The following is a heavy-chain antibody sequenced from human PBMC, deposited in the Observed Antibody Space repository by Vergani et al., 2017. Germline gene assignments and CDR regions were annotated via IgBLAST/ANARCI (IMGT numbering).Heavy chain of an antibody. CDR2: ISSSSSTI. Sequence: EVQLVESGGGLVQPGGSLRLSCAASGFTFSSYSMNWVRQAPGKGLEWVSYISSSSSTIYYADSVKGRFTISSDNAKNSLYLQMNSLRAEDTAVYYCARDQAEYVWGSYRPFDYWGQGTLVTVSS. CDR1: GFTFSSYS. J-gene: IGHJ4*02. CDR3: ARDQAEYVWGSYRPFDY. V-gene: IGHV3-48*04. D-gene: IGHD3-16*02.